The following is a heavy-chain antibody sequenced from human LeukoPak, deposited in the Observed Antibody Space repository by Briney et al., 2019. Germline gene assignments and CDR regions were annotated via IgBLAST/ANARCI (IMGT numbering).Heavy chain of an antibody. J-gene: IGHJ3*02. CDR2: IYYSGST. CDR3: ARGWKRIKSYYYDSSGHPTYAFDI. Sequence: SETLSLTCTVSGGSISSYYWSWIRQPPGKGLEWSGYIYYSGSTNYNPSLKSRVTISVDTSKNQFSLKLSSVTAADTAVYYCARGWKRIKSYYYDSSGHPTYAFDIWGQGTMVTVSS. V-gene: IGHV4-59*01. D-gene: IGHD3-22*01. CDR1: GGSISSYY.